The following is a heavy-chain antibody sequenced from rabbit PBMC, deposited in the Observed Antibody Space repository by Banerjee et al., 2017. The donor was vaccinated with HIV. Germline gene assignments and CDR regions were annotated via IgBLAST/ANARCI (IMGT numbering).Heavy chain of an antibody. Sequence: QQQLEESGGGLVKPGGTLTLTCTVSGLSLSSSYWICWVRQAPGKGLEWIACIDTSDGDTDYANWPKGRFTISKASSTTVTLKMTSLTAADTATYFCARGSATMTMVITGFYLNLWGQGTLVTVS. CDR1: GLSLSSSYW. CDR2: IDTSDGDT. J-gene: IGHJ4*01. CDR3: ARGSATMTMVITGFYLNL. V-gene: IGHV1S45*01. D-gene: IGHD2-1*01.